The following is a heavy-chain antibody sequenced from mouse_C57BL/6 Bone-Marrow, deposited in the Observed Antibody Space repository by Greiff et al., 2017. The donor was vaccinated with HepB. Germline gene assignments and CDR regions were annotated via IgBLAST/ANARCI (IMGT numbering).Heavy chain of an antibody. CDR2: ISNGGGST. CDR1: GFTFSDYY. D-gene: IGHD1-1*01. Sequence: EVQRVESGGGLVQPGGSLKLSCAASGFTFSDYYMYWVRQTPEKRLEWVAYISNGGGSTYYPDTVKGRFTISRDNAKNTLYLKMSRLKSEDTAMYYCARRGTVVPDWYFDVWGTGTTVTVSS. CDR3: ARRGTVVPDWYFDV. J-gene: IGHJ1*03. V-gene: IGHV5-12*01.